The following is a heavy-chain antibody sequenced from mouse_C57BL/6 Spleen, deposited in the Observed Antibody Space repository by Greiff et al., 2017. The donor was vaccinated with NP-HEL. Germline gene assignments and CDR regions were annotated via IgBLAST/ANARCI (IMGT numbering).Heavy chain of an antibody. CDR3: AFTTVVSDYAMAF. CDR2: IYPRSGNT. V-gene: IGHV1-81*01. J-gene: IGHJ4*01. Sequence: VKLMESGAELARPGASVKLSCKASGYTFTSYGISWVKQRTGQGLEWIGEIYPRSGNTYYNEKFKGKATLTADKSSSTAYMELRSLTSEDSAVYFCAFTTVVSDYAMAFWGQGTSLTVSS. D-gene: IGHD1-1*01. CDR1: GYTFTSYG.